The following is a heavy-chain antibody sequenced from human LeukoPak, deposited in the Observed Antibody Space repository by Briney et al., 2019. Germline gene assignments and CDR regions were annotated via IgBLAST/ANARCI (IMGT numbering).Heavy chain of an antibody. D-gene: IGHD4-17*01. CDR1: GFPFSGYW. V-gene: IGHV3-74*01. CDR3: AGAQSYGDYVGY. Sequence: GGSLRLSCAASGFPFSGYWMHWVRQAPGKGLVWVSRIDDDGAGTTYADSVKGRFTISRDNAKNTLYLQMNSLRAEDTAVYYCAGAQSYGDYVGYWGQGTLVTVSS. J-gene: IGHJ4*02. CDR2: IDDDGAGT.